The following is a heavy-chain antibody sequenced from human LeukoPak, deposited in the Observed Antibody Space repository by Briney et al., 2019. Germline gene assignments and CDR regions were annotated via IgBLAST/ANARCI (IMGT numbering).Heavy chain of an antibody. D-gene: IGHD3-22*01. J-gene: IGHJ4*02. CDR1: GFTFSTYG. Sequence: PGGSLRLSCAASGFTFSTYGMHWVRQAPGKGLEWVAVISYDGSNKYYADSVKGRFTISRDNSKNTLYLQMNSLRAEDTAVYYCARGPSAYDSSRFGDYFDYWGQGTLVTVSS. CDR3: ARGPSAYDSSRFGDYFDY. CDR2: ISYDGSNK. V-gene: IGHV3-30*19.